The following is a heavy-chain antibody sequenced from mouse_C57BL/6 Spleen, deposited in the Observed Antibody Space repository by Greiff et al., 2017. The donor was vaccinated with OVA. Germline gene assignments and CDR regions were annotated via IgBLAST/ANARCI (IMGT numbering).Heavy chain of an antibody. D-gene: IGHD2-1*01. V-gene: IGHV1-50*01. CDR1: GYTFTSYW. Sequence: QVQLQQPGAELVKPGASVKLSCKASGYTFTSYWMQWVKQRPGQGLEWIGEIDPSDSYTNYNQKFKGKATLTVDTSSSTAYMQLSSLTSEDSAVYYCARGRDGNSFFDDWGQGTTLTVSS. CDR2: IDPSDSYT. J-gene: IGHJ2*01. CDR3: ARGRDGNSFFDD.